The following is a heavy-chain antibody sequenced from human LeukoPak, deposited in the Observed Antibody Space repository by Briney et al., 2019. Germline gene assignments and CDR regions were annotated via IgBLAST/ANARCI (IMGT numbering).Heavy chain of an antibody. J-gene: IGHJ4*02. V-gene: IGHV3-21*01. Sequence: GGSLRLSCAASGFIFSSYSMNWVRQAPGKGLEWVSYISSSSGYIYYADSVKGRFTISRDNAKNSLYLQMNSLRAEDTAVYYCARGLSGYSSSLGYWGQGTLVTVSS. CDR2: ISSSSGYI. CDR3: ARGLSGYSSSLGY. D-gene: IGHD6-6*01. CDR1: GFIFSSYS.